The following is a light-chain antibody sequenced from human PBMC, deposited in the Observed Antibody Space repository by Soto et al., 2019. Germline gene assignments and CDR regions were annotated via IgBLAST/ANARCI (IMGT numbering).Light chain of an antibody. J-gene: IGLJ1*01. CDR1: SSDIGDYNY. CDR2: EVS. V-gene: IGLV2-8*01. Sequence: QSVLTQPRSASGSPGQSVTISCTGTSSDIGDYNYVSWYQQHPGKAPKLMIYEVSKRPSGVPDRFSGSKSGNTASLTVSGLQAEDEADYYCSSYAGSNSPFVFGSGTKVT. CDR3: SSYAGSNSPFV.